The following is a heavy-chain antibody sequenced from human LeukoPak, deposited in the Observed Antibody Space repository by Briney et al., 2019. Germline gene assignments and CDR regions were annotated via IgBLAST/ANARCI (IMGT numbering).Heavy chain of an antibody. J-gene: IGHJ4*02. CDR3: ARAPSGKHDFDY. CDR2: IYYSGST. V-gene: IGHV4-31*03. Sequence: SQTLSLTCTVSGGSISSGGYYWSWIRQHAGKGLEWIGYIYYSGSTYYNPSLKSRVTISVDTSKNQFSLKLSSVTAADTAVYYCARAPSGKHDFDYWGQGTLVTVSS. CDR1: GGSISSGGYY. D-gene: IGHD1-26*01.